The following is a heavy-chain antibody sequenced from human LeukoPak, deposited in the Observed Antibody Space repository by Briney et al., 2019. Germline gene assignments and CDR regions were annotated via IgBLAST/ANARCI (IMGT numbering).Heavy chain of an antibody. CDR1: RFTFSRYW. Sequence: PGGSLRLSCAASRFTFSRYWMSWMRQAPGKGVEWVANIKYDGYEEYYVDSVKGRFTISRDNAKKSLYLQLNSLRVEDTAVYYCKSGGAAPGSFDYWGQGTLVTVSP. D-gene: IGHD1-1*01. V-gene: IGHV3-7*01. CDR2: IKYDGYEE. CDR3: KSGGAAPGSFDY. J-gene: IGHJ4*02.